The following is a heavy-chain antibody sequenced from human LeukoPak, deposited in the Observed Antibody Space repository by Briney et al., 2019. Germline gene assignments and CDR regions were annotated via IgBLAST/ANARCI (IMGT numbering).Heavy chain of an antibody. CDR1: GGSISSGGYY. CDR2: IYYSGST. CDR3: ARDSADYFDY. Sequence: SETLCLTCTVSGGSISSGGYYWSWIRQHPGKGLEWIGYIYYSGSTYYNPSLKSRVTISVDTSKNQFSLKLSSVTAADTAVYYCARDSADYFDYWGQGTLVTVSS. J-gene: IGHJ4*02. V-gene: IGHV4-31*03.